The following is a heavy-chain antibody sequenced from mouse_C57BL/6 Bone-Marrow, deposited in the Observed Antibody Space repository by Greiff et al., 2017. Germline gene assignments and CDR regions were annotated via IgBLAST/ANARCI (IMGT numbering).Heavy chain of an antibody. CDR2: IWSGGST. D-gene: IGHD1-1*01. CDR3: ANGHYYGSRENAMDY. Sequence: VQGVESGPGLVQPSQSLSITCTVSGFSLTSYGVHWVRQPPGKGLEWLGVIWSGGSTDYNAAFISRLSISKDNSKSQVFFKMNSLQADDTAIYYCANGHYYGSRENAMDYWGQGTSVTVSS. J-gene: IGHJ4*01. CDR1: GFSLTSYG. V-gene: IGHV2-4*01.